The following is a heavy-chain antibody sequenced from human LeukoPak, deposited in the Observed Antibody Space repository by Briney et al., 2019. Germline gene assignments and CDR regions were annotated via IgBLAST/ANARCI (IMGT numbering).Heavy chain of an antibody. J-gene: IGHJ6*03. CDR1: NGSFSNFY. D-gene: IGHD1-26*01. V-gene: IGHV4-4*08. Sequence: SETLSLTCSVSNGSFSNFYWGWIRQPPGKRLEWIGYIFPSGLANYNPSLNSRVTISLDTSKSQFSLTLGSVTAADTAVYYCARAGDGKYYYYYMDVWGSGTTVTVSS. CDR2: IFPSGLA. CDR3: ARAGDGKYYYYYMDV.